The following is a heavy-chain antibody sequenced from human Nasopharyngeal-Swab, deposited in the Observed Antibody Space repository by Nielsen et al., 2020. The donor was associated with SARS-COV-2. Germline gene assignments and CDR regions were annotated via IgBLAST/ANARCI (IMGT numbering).Heavy chain of an antibody. D-gene: IGHD6-19*01. J-gene: IGHJ3*02. CDR3: ARDQRSGWFDAFDI. V-gene: IGHV4-59*01. Sequence: WIRQPPGKGREWIGYIYYSGSTNYNPSLKSRVTISVDTSKNQFSLKLSSVTAADTAVYYCARDQRSGWFDAFDIWGQGTMITVSS. CDR2: IYYSGST.